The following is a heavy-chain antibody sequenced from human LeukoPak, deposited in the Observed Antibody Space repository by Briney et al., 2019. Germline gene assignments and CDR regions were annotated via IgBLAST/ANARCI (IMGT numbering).Heavy chain of an antibody. CDR1: GDSISSYY. V-gene: IGHV4-59*01. CDR2: AYYSGTT. J-gene: IGHJ6*03. CDR3: ARSRYGSTNTNYYMDV. Sequence: SETLSLTCTVSGDSISSYYWSWIRQPPGKGLEWIGYAYYSGTTNYNPSLKSRVTISVDTSKNQLSLKLSPVTAADTAVYYCARSRYGSTNTNYYMDVWGKGTTVTVSS. D-gene: IGHD2-2*01.